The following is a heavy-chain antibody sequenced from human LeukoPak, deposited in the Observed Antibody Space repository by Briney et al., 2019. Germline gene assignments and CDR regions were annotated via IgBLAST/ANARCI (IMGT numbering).Heavy chain of an antibody. CDR1: GGSFSGYY. CDR2: IYYSGST. J-gene: IGHJ4*02. D-gene: IGHD6-13*01. V-gene: IGHV4-34*01. CDR3: ARQSGQQLVFDY. Sequence: SETLSLTCAVYGGSFSGYYWSWIRQPPGKGLEWIVSIYYSGSTYYNPSLKSRVTISIDTSKNQFALKLSSVTAADTAVYYCARQSGQQLVFDYWGQGTLVTVSS.